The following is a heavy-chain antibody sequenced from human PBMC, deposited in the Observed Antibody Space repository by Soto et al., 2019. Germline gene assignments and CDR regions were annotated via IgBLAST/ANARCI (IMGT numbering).Heavy chain of an antibody. CDR1: GGSISSYY. J-gene: IGHJ4*02. CDR2: IYYSGST. D-gene: IGHD3-3*01. CDR3: ARGPSYDFWSGLIDY. Sequence: SETLSLTCTVSGGSISSYYWSWIRQPPGKGLEWIGYIYYSGSTNYNPSLKSRVTISVDTSKNQFSLKLSSVTAADTAVYYCARGPSYDFWSGLIDYWGQGTLVTVSS. V-gene: IGHV4-59*01.